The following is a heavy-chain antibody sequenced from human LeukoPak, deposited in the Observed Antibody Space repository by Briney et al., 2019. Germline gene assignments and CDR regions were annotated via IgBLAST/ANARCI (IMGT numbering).Heavy chain of an antibody. D-gene: IGHD4-17*01. CDR3: ARASNGGYNF. V-gene: IGHV3-11*05. CDR2: ISPNSDYT. CDR1: GFTFSDYY. J-gene: IGHJ4*02. Sequence: GGSLRLSCVASGFTFSDYYMSWIRQAPGKGLEWISYISPNSDYTNYADSVKGRFTISRDNAKNSLSLQMNSLRAEDTAVYHCARASNGGYNFWGQGTLVTVSS.